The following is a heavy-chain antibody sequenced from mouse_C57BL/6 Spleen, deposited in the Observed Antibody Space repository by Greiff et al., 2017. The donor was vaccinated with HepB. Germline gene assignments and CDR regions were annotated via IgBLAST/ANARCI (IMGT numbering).Heavy chain of an antibody. CDR2: IYPGNSDT. CDR3: TRGYSNYEDYFDY. D-gene: IGHD2-5*01. Sequence: VQLQQSGTVLARPGASVKMTCKTSGYTFTSYWMHWVKQRPGQGLEWIGAIYPGNSDTSYNQKFKGKAKLTAVTSASTAYMELSSLTNEDSAVYYCTRGYSNYEDYFDYGGQGTTLTVSS. J-gene: IGHJ2*01. CDR1: GYTFTSYW. V-gene: IGHV1-5*01.